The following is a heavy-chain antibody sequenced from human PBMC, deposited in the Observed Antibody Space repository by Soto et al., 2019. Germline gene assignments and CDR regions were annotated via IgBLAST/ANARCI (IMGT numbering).Heavy chain of an antibody. CDR1: GFTFDDYT. CDR2: INWNSVNI. J-gene: IGHJ6*02. Sequence: EVQLVESGGGLVPPGRSLRLSCVASGFTFDDYTMHWVRQVPGKGLEWVAGINWNSVNIAYADSVKGRFTISRDNAKNAVYLQMNSLRAEDTALYYCAKVQDYGGNSNVWGQGTAVTVS. D-gene: IGHD4-17*01. CDR3: AKVQDYGGNSNV. V-gene: IGHV3-9*01.